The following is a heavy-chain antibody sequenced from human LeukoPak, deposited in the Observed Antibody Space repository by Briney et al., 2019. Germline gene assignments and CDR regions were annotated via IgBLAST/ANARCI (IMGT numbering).Heavy chain of an antibody. CDR3: ARGIVYDFWSGRVRAFDI. Sequence: PSETLSLTCAVYGGSFSGYYWSWIRQPPGKGLEWIGEINHSGSTNYNPSLKSRVTISVDTSKNQFSLKLSSVTAADTAVYYCARGIVYDFWSGRVRAFDIWGQGTMVTVSS. J-gene: IGHJ3*02. D-gene: IGHD3-3*01. CDR2: INHSGST. V-gene: IGHV4-34*01. CDR1: GGSFSGYY.